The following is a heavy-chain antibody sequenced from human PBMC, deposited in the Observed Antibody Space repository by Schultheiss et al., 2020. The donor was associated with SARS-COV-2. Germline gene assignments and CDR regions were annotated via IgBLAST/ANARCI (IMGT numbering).Heavy chain of an antibody. D-gene: IGHD3-22*01. J-gene: IGHJ4*02. CDR1: GGTFSSYA. CDR3: ARGPLNYYYDSSGYYDQPFDS. V-gene: IGHV1-18*01. CDR2: ISAYNGNT. Sequence: ASVKVSCKASGGTFSSYAISWVRQAPGQGLEWMGWISAYNGNTNYAQKLQGRVTMTTDTSTSTAYMELRSLRSDDTAVYYCARGPLNYYYDSSGYYDQPFDSWGQGTLVTVSS.